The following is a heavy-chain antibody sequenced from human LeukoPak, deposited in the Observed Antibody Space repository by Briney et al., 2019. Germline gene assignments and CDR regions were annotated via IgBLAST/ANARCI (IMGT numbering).Heavy chain of an antibody. Sequence: PGGSLKLSCEPSGFTFISYRINWFGQAPGKGLDWFSSISSSSSYIYYADSVKGRFTISRDNAKNSLYLQMNSLRAEDTAVYYCAREGARLTLDYWGQGTLVTVSP. CDR1: GFTFISYR. V-gene: IGHV3-21*01. CDR3: AREGARLTLDY. D-gene: IGHD3-16*01. J-gene: IGHJ4*02. CDR2: ISSSSSYI.